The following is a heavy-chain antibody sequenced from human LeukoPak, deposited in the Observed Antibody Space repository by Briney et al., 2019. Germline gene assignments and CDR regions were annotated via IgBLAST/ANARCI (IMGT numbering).Heavy chain of an antibody. J-gene: IGHJ4*02. CDR2: IRSTANGYAT. CDR1: GFTFSGSA. Sequence: PGGSLTLSRAASGFTFSGSAPHRVRQAPGKGLEWVGRIRSTANGYATAYAASVKGRYTISRDDSKNTAYLQMDSLKTEDTAVYYCTGNYYGSGSYADFDYWGQGTLVTVSS. CDR3: TGNYYGSGSYADFDY. V-gene: IGHV3-73*01. D-gene: IGHD3-10*01.